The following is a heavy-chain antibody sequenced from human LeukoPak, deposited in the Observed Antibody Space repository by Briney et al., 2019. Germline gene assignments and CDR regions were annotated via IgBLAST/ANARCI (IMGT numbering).Heavy chain of an antibody. CDR3: ARDRGDGYNYLLDY. CDR2: IYYSGST. J-gene: IGHJ4*02. V-gene: IGHV4-31*03. D-gene: IGHD5-24*01. Sequence: SQTLSLTCTVSGGSISSGVFHWNWIRQHPGKGLEWVGYIYYSGSTYYNPSLKSRLTISLDTSTNQFSLTLTSVTAADTAVYYCARDRGDGYNYLLDYWGQGTLVTVSS. CDR1: GGSISSGVFH.